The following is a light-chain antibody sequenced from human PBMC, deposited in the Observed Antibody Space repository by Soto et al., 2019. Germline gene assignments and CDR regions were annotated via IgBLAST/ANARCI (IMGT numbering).Light chain of an antibody. CDR1: ISDIRSYNL. V-gene: IGLV2-23*01. Sequence: QSALTQPASVSGSPGQSITISCTGTISDIRSYNLVSWYQHHPGKAPKVMIYEGSKRPSGVSNRFSGSRSGSTASLTISGLQAEDEADYYCCSYAGSDTLVFGGGTQLTVL. J-gene: IGLJ2*01. CDR3: CSYAGSDTLV. CDR2: EGS.